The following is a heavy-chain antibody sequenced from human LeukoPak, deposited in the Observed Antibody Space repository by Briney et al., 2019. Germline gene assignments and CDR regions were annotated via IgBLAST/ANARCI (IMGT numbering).Heavy chain of an antibody. D-gene: IGHD3-22*01. CDR1: GFTFDVYA. J-gene: IGHJ4*02. CDR3: AKDMGPYDRSGLAFYY. CDR2: ISWNSGSI. V-gene: IGHV3-9*01. Sequence: GGSLRLSCAASGFTFDVYAMHWVRQAPGKGLEWVSGISWNSGSIGYAHSVKGRFTISRDNAKNSLYLQMNSLRAEDTALYYCAKDMGPYDRSGLAFYYWGQGTLVTVSS.